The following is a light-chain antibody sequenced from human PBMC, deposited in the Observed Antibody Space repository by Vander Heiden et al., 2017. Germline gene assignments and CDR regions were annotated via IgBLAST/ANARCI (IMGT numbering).Light chain of an antibody. J-gene: IGLJ2*01. V-gene: IGLV3-21*01. CDR2: DDN. CDR3: QVWEGITETHA. CDR1: IISSKS. Sequence: GGNIISSKSVNWYQKRPGQAPRLVIYDDNDRPSGIPERFSGSNSENTATLTISRVAAGDEADYFCQVWEGITETHAFGGGTELTVL.